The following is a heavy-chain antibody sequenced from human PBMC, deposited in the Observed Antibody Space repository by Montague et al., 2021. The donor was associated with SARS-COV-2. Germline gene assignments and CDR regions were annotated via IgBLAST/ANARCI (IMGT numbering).Heavy chain of an antibody. Sequence: SETLSLTCAVYGGSFSGYYWSWIRQPPGTGLEWIGEVYHSGSTNYNPSLKSRVTISVDTSKNQFSLKLSSVTAADTAVYYCARGRSETMIVVVVPLYYYYMDVWGKGTTVTVSS. CDR3: ARGRSETMIVVVVPLYYYYMDV. J-gene: IGHJ6*03. CDR2: VYHSGST. D-gene: IGHD3-22*01. CDR1: GGSFSGYY. V-gene: IGHV4-34*01.